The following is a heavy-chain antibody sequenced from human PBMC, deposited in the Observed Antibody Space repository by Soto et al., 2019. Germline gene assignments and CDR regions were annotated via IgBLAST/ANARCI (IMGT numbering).Heavy chain of an antibody. CDR3: TRDASRDSSARGWFDP. CDR2: ISSNSAYI. V-gene: IGHV3-21*01. J-gene: IGHJ5*02. Sequence: VGSLRLSCAASGFTFRSFTMNWVRQAPGKGLEWVSTISSNSAYIYYTDALRGRFTVSRDNAKNSLHLQMNSLRAEDTAVYYCTRDASRDSSARGWFDPWGPGTLVTVSS. D-gene: IGHD6-13*01. CDR1: GFTFRSFT.